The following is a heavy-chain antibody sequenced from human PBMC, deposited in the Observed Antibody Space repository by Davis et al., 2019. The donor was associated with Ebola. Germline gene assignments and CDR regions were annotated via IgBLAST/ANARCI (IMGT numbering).Heavy chain of an antibody. CDR2: IIPIFGTA. CDR1: GGTFSSYA. J-gene: IGHJ4*02. V-gene: IGHV1-69*13. D-gene: IGHD3-3*01. Sequence: SVKVSCKASGGTFSSYAISWVRQAPGQGLEWMGGIIPIFGTANYAQKFQGRVTITADESTSTAYMELSSLRSEDTAVYYCAREAPWYYDFWSGYYPYYFDYWGQGTLVTVSS. CDR3: AREAPWYYDFWSGYYPYYFDY.